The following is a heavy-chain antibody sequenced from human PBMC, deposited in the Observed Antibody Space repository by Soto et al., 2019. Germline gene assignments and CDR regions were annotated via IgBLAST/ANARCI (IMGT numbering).Heavy chain of an antibody. CDR1: GYTFTSYC. CDR3: ARDRNYRYYCCMDV. Sequence: QVQLVQSGAEVKKPGSSVKVSCKASGYTFTSYCISWVRQAPGQGLEWMGWISAYNGNTNYAQKLQGRVTMTTDTTKSTGCMELRSRRHGDKHVEYCARDRNYRYYCCMDVLGQGTTVTV. J-gene: IGHJ6*02. CDR2: ISAYNGNT. V-gene: IGHV1-18*01. D-gene: IGHD4-4*01.